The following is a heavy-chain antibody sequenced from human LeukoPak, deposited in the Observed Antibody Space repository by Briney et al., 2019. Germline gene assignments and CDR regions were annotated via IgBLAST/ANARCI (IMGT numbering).Heavy chain of an antibody. Sequence: SETLSLTCTVSGASVGSAGYYWSWIRQPPGGGLEWIGYIYYISNANYNPSLRSRVTMSVDPSKNQFSLKLNSVTAADTAVYYCARTQSQSGSYRYYFGYWGQGTLVTVSS. CDR2: IYYISNA. V-gene: IGHV4-61*08. CDR3: ARTQSQSGSYRYYFGY. CDR1: GASVGSAGYY. J-gene: IGHJ4*02. D-gene: IGHD1-26*01.